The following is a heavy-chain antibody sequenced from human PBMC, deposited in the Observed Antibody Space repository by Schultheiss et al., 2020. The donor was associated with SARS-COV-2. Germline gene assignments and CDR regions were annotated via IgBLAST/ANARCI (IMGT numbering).Heavy chain of an antibody. V-gene: IGHV4-39*07. Sequence: SETLSLTCTVSGGSISSSSSYWGWIRQPPGKGLEWIGSIYYSGSTYYNPSLKSRVTISLDTSKNQFSLKLTSVTAADTAVYYCARRKQISPPRDYYYMDVWGTGTTVTVSS. CDR3: ARRKQISPPRDYYYMDV. CDR1: GGSISSSSSY. D-gene: IGHD2-15*01. J-gene: IGHJ6*03. CDR2: IYYSGST.